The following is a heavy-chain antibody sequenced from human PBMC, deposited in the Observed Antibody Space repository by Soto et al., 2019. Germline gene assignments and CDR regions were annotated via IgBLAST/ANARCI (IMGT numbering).Heavy chain of an antibody. CDR1: GGSISSGGYY. J-gene: IGHJ4*02. V-gene: IGHV4-31*03. D-gene: IGHD6-19*01. CDR2: IYYSGST. Sequence: QVQLQESGPGLVKPSQTLSLTCTVSGGSISSGGYYWSWIRQHPGKGLEWIGYIYYSGSTYYNPSLKSRVTISVDTSKNQFSLKLSSVTAADTAVYYCARGGYSSGWYSGFFDCWGQGTLVTVSS. CDR3: ARGGYSSGWYSGFFDC.